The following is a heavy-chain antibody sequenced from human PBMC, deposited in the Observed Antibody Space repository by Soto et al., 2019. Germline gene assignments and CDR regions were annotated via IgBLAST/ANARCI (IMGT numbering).Heavy chain of an antibody. J-gene: IGHJ6*02. CDR3: ARVGGQLFGDHGMDV. CDR2: MSPSSGNT. V-gene: IGHV1-8*01. Sequence: QVQLVQSGAEVKKPGASVKVSCKASGYTCTTYEINWVRQVPGQGLEWMGWMSPSSGNTGYVDQFRGRVTMTTKTTMTTAYMELSSLRSEDTAVYYCARVGGQLFGDHGMDVWGQGTTVTVSS. CDR1: GYTCTTYE. D-gene: IGHD3-10*01.